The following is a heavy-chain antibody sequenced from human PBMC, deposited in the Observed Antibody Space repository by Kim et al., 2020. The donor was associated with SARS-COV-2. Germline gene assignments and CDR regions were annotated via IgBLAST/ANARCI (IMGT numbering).Heavy chain of an antibody. CDR2: INHSGST. D-gene: IGHD6-13*01. J-gene: IGHJ4*02. V-gene: IGHV4-34*01. CDR1: GGSFSGYY. CDR3: ARGKGIAAAAIDY. Sequence: SETLSLTCAVYGGSFSGYYWSWIRQPPGKGLEWIGEINHSGSTNYNPSLKSRVTMSVDTSKNQFSLELSSVTAADTAVYYCARGKGIAAAAIDYWGQGTLVTVSS.